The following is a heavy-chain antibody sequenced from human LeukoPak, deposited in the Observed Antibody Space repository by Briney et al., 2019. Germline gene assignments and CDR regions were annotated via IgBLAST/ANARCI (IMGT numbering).Heavy chain of an antibody. J-gene: IGHJ6*02. V-gene: IGHV3-23*03. CDR1: GFTFSSYA. Sequence: GGSLRLSCEASGFTFSSYAMSWVRQAPGKGLEWVSVIYSGGSTYYADSVKGRFTISRDNVKNVLYLQMNSLRPEDTALYYCAKDLSSAITSALVLDVWGQGTTV. CDR2: IYSGGST. D-gene: IGHD3-22*01. CDR3: AKDLSSAITSALVLDV.